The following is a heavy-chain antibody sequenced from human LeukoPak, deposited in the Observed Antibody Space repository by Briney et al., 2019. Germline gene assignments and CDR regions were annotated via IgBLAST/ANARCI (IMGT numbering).Heavy chain of an antibody. CDR3: AKSSYYYDSSGQYFQH. J-gene: IGHJ1*01. CDR1: GFTFSIYG. V-gene: IGHV3-23*01. D-gene: IGHD3-22*01. Sequence: PGGSLRLSCAASGFTFSIYGMHWVRQAPGKGLEWVSAISGSGGSTYYADSVKGRFTISRDNSKNTLYLQMNSLRAEDTAVYYCAKSSYYYDSSGQYFQHWGQGTLVTVSS. CDR2: ISGSGGST.